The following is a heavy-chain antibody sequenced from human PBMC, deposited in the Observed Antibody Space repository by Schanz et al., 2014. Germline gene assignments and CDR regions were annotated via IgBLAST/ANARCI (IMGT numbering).Heavy chain of an antibody. V-gene: IGHV3-NL1*01. CDR1: GFTFSAFG. CDR3: AKERIAAAWTFDY. Sequence: VFLVESGGGVVQPGGSLRLSCAASGFTFSAFGMHWVRQAPGKGLVWVSRIQSDGSITTYADSVKGRFAISRDNAKNTLYLQMNSLRAEDTAVYYCAKERIAAAWTFDYWGQGTLVSVSS. CDR2: IQSDGSIT. J-gene: IGHJ4*02. D-gene: IGHD6-13*01.